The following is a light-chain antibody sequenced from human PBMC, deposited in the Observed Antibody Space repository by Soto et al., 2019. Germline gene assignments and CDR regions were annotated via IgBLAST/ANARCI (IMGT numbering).Light chain of an antibody. CDR3: QQYYNYPWT. Sequence: ASLMTRSPSSLCASQGDRVTITCRASQSISSYLAWYQQKPGQAPKLLIYAASTLQSGVPSRFSGSGSGTDFTLTISCLESQDFAVYYCQQYYNYPWTFGEGSMV. CDR2: AAS. CDR1: QSISSY. J-gene: IGKJ1*01. V-gene: IGKV1-8*01.